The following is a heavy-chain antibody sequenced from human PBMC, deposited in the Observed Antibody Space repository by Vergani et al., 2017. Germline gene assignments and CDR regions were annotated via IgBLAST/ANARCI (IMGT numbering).Heavy chain of an antibody. CDR2: IYNSGNG. D-gene: IGHD3-16*01. CDR1: GDSIISRSYY. Sequence: QMQLQESGPGLVKASETLSLTCTVSGDSIISRSYYWGWIRQPPGKGLEWIGSIYNSGNGDSSSSLKSRVTISADTSKNQFSLRLTSVTAADTAVYYCASVEYYSDGTSHFRGRYFDVWGRGTLVTVPS. J-gene: IGHJ2*01. V-gene: IGHV4-39*01. CDR3: ASVEYYSDGTSHFRGRYFDV.